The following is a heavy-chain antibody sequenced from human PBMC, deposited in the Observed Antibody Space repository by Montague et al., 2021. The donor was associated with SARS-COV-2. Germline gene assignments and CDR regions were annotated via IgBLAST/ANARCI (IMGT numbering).Heavy chain of an antibody. J-gene: IGHJ6*02. D-gene: IGHD3-10*01. CDR1: GGSLSGYY. CDR3: ASGIYPSGSYYNRYYYGLNI. CDR2: INHSANT. V-gene: IGHV4-34*01. Sequence: SETLSLTCAVHGGSLSGYYWSWFRQPPEKGLEWIGEINHSANTKYNPSLKSPVTISIDTSKNQFSLKMTSVTAADTATYYCASGIYPSGSYYNRYYYGLNIWGPGTTVIVSS.